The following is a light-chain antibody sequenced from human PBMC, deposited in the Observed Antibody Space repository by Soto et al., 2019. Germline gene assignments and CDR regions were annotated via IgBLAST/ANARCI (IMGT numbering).Light chain of an antibody. V-gene: IGKV3-15*01. CDR1: QSVSSSY. J-gene: IGKJ1*01. Sequence: EIVLTQSPGTLSLSPGERATLSCRASQSVSSSYLAWYQQKPGQAPRLLIYHSSTRATGIPTRFSGSGSGTDFTLTISSLQSEDFAVYYCQQYNTWHRTFGQGTKVDIK. CDR2: HSS. CDR3: QQYNTWHRT.